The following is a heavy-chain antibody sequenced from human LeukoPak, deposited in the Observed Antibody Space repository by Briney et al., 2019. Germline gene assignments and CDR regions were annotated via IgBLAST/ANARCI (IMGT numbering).Heavy chain of an antibody. CDR2: IDPSDSYT. J-gene: IGHJ4*02. V-gene: IGHV5-10-1*01. Sequence: GESLEISCKGSGYRFTSYWISGVRQLPGKGLEWMGRIDPSDSYTNYSPSFQGHVTISADKSISTAYLQWSSLKASDTAMYYCAAGRGADFDYWGQGTLVTVSS. CDR1: GYRFTSYW. CDR3: AAGRGADFDY.